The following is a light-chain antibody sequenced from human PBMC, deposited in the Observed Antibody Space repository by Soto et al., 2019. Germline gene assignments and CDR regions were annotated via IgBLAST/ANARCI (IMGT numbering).Light chain of an antibody. CDR3: QQYNSYPYT. CDR1: QSISSW. CDR2: KAS. Sequence: DIQMTQSPSTLSASVGDRVTITCRASQSISSWLAWYQQKPGKAPKLLIYKASSLESGGPSRFSGSGSGTEFPLTISSLEPEDFSTYYCQQYNSYPYTFGQGTKLEIK. V-gene: IGKV1-5*03. J-gene: IGKJ2*01.